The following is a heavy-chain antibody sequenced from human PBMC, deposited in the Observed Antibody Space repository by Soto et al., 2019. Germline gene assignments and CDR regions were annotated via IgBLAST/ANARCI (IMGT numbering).Heavy chain of an antibody. V-gene: IGHV3-74*01. CDR2: INSDGSST. CDR1: GFTFSSYW. D-gene: IGHD3-3*01. Sequence: AGGSLRLSCAASGFTFSSYWMHWVRQAPGKGLVWVSRINSDGSSTSYADSVKGRFTISRDNAKNTLYLQMNSLRAEDTAVYYCARVSGTIFGVVHPTFDYWGPGTLVTVS. J-gene: IGHJ4*02. CDR3: ARVSGTIFGVVHPTFDY.